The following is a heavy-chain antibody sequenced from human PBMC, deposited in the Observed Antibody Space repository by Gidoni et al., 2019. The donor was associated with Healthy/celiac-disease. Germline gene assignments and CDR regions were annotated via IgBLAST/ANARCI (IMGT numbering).Heavy chain of an antibody. J-gene: IGHJ4*02. CDR1: GGTFSSSA. V-gene: IGHV1-69*01. D-gene: IGHD4-17*01. Sequence: QVQLVQSGAEVKKPGSSVKVSCKASGGTFSSSAISWVRQAPGQGLEWMGGIIPIFVTANSAQKFQGRATITADESTSTAYMELSSLRSEDTAVYYCASHDYGDYSFDYWGQGTLVTVSS. CDR3: ASHDYGDYSFDY. CDR2: IIPIFVTA.